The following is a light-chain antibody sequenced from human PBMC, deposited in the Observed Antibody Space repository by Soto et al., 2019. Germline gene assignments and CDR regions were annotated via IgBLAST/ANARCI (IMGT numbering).Light chain of an antibody. J-gene: IGLJ2*01. Sequence: QSALTQPASVSGSPGQSITISCTGTGSDVGTYNYVSWYQQHPGKAPKLMIYDVTNRPSGVSDRFSGSKSGNTASLTISGLQAEDEADYYSSSYTSSSTSVVFGGGTKLTVL. V-gene: IGLV2-14*01. CDR2: DVT. CDR3: SSYTSSSTSVV. CDR1: GSDVGTYNY.